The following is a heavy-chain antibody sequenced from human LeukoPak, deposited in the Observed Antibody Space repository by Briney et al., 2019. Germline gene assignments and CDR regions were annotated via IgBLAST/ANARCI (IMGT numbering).Heavy chain of an antibody. V-gene: IGHV1-69*01. J-gene: IGHJ4*02. Sequence: SVKVSCKASGGTFSSYAISWVRQAPGQGLEWMGGIIPIFGTANYAQKFQGRVTITADESTSTAYMEVSGLTSDDTAVYYCARGTALASPLEYWGQGTLVIVSS. CDR3: ARGTALASPLEY. CDR1: GGTFSSYA. CDR2: IIPIFGTA. D-gene: IGHD1-1*01.